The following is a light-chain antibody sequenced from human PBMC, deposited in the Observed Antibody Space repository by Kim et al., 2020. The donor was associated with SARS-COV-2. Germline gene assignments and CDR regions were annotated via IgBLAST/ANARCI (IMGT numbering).Light chain of an antibody. CDR2: GAS. Sequence: SPGERATLSCMASQSVSSSYLAWYQQRPGQAPRLRSYGASSRATGIPDRFSGSGSGTDFALTVSRLEPEDFAVYYCQQYGSSPGTFGQGTKVDIK. CDR1: QSVSSSY. CDR3: QQYGSSPGT. J-gene: IGKJ1*01. V-gene: IGKV3-20*01.